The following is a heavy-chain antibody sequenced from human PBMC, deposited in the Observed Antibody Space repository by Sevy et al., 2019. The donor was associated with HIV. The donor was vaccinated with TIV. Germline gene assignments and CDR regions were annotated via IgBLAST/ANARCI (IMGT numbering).Heavy chain of an antibody. CDR2: ISWNSGSI. Sequence: GGSLRLSCAASGFTFDDYAMHWVRQAPGKGLEWVSGISWNSGSIVYADSVKGRFTISRDNAKNSLYLQMNSLRAEDTALYYCAKVPQPRDYYDTSGYLGDGMDVWGQGTTVTVSS. V-gene: IGHV3-9*01. CDR3: AKVPQPRDYYDTSGYLGDGMDV. CDR1: GFTFDDYA. J-gene: IGHJ6*02. D-gene: IGHD3-22*01.